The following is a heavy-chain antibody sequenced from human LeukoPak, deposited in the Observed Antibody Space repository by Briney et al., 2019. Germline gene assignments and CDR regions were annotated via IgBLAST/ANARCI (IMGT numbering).Heavy chain of an antibody. CDR1: GYTFGNYG. J-gene: IGHJ4*02. D-gene: IGHD3-9*01. CDR2: ISSYNDNT. Sequence: ASVKVSCKASGYTFGNYGISWVRQAPGQGLEWMGWISSYNDNTNYAQKLQGRVTMTTDTSTSTAYMELRSLRSDDTAVYYCARSPHILTGENFDYWGQGTLLTVSS. V-gene: IGHV1-18*01. CDR3: ARSPHILTGENFDY.